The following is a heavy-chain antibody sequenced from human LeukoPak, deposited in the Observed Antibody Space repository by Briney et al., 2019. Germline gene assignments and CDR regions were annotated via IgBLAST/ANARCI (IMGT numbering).Heavy chain of an antibody. J-gene: IGHJ4*02. D-gene: IGHD5-24*01. Sequence: GGSLRLSCAASGFTFDDYAMHWVRQAPGKGLEWVSAISWNSVNIDYADSVKGRFTISRDNSKNTLYLQMSSLRAEDTAVYYCVKRPDGYNYVDFDYWGQGTLVTVSS. CDR2: ISWNSVNI. V-gene: IGHV3-9*01. CDR1: GFTFDDYA. CDR3: VKRPDGYNYVDFDY.